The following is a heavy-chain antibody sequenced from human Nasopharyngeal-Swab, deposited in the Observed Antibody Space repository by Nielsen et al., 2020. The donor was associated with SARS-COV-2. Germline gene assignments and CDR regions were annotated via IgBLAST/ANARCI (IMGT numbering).Heavy chain of an antibody. D-gene: IGHD3-10*01. CDR3: AKLDMVRGVIITSYAFDI. CDR2: ISYDGSNK. Sequence: VRQAPGKGLEWVAVISYDGSNKYYADSVKGRFTISRDNSKNTLYLQMSSLRAEDTAVYYCAKLDMVRGVIITSYAFDIWGQGTMVTVSS. J-gene: IGHJ3*02. V-gene: IGHV3-30*18.